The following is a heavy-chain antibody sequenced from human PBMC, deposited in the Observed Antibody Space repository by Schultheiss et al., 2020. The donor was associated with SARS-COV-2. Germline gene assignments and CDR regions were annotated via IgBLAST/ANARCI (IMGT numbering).Heavy chain of an antibody. J-gene: IGHJ4*02. CDR3: ARGRPYYYDSSGYDY. CDR2: IYHSGST. CDR1: GYSISSGYY. D-gene: IGHD3-22*01. Sequence: SQTLSLTCAVSGYSISSGYYWGWIRQPPGKGLEWIGSIYHSGSTYYNPSLKSRVTISVDTSKNQFSLKLSSVTAADTAVYYCARGRPYYYDSSGYDYWGQGTLVTVSS. V-gene: IGHV4-38-2*01.